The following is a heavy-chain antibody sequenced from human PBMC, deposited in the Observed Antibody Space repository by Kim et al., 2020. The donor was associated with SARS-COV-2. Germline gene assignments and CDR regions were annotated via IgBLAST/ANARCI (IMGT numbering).Heavy chain of an antibody. CDR1: GFTFSSYS. D-gene: IGHD6-19*01. Sequence: GGSLRLSCAASGFTFSSYSMNWVRQAPGKGLEWVSSISSSSSYIYYADSVKGRFTISRDNAKNSLYLQMNSLRAEDTAVYYCARDRVAVARDAFDIWGQGTMVTVSS. CDR2: ISSSSSYI. J-gene: IGHJ3*02. CDR3: ARDRVAVARDAFDI. V-gene: IGHV3-21*01.